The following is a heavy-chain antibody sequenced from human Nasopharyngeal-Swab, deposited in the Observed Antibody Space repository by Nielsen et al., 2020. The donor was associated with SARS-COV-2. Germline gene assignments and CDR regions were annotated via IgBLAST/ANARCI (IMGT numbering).Heavy chain of an antibody. V-gene: IGHV3-30*04. Sequence: GGSLRLSCAASGFTFSSYAMHWVRQAPGKGLEWVAVISYDGSNKYYADSVKGRFTISRDNSKNTLYLQMNSLRAEDTAVYYCARDELGFGENWGRGTLVTVSS. CDR1: GFTFSSYA. CDR3: ARDELGFGEN. D-gene: IGHD3-10*01. J-gene: IGHJ4*02. CDR2: ISYDGSNK.